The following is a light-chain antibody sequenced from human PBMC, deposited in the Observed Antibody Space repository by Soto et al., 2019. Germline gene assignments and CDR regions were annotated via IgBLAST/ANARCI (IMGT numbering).Light chain of an antibody. J-gene: IGKJ1*01. CDR2: GAS. V-gene: IGKV3-20*01. Sequence: EIVLTQSPGTLSLSPGERATLSCRASQSVSSNNLAWYQQRPGQAPRVVIYGASTRATGIPERFSGSGSGTDFTLTISRLEPEDFAVYYCQQYNSYSFGQGTKVDIK. CDR3: QQYNSYS. CDR1: QSVSSNN.